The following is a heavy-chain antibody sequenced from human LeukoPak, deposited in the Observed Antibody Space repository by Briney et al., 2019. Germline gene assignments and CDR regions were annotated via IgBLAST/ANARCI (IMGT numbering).Heavy chain of an antibody. CDR2: INQDGSEK. CDR3: ARDRAVAGLCDY. Sequence: VAHINQDGSEKYFVDSVKGRFTISRDNAKNSLYLQMNSLRVEDTAVYYCARDRAVAGLCDYWGQGTLVTVSS. V-gene: IGHV3-7*01. D-gene: IGHD6-19*01. J-gene: IGHJ4*01.